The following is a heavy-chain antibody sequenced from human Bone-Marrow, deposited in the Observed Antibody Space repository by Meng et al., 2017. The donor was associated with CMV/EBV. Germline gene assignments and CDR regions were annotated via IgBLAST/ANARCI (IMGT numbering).Heavy chain of an antibody. D-gene: IGHD2-2*01. J-gene: IGHJ4*02. CDR2: ISGNGDNT. CDR3: ARTPDLGYCGSASCSRIDY. Sequence: FRNYAGSWLRQAPGKGLDWVSTISGNGDNTYYAGSVRGRFTISRDNSKNTLFLQMSSLRAEDTAVYYCARTPDLGYCGSASCSRIDYWGQGTLVTVSS. CDR1: FRNYA. V-gene: IGHV3-23*01.